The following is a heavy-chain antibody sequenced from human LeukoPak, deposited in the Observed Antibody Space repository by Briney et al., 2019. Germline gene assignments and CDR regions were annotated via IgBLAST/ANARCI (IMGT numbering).Heavy chain of an antibody. CDR1: GDSIRSYY. J-gene: IGHJ4*02. Sequence: SETLSLTCIVSGDSIRSYYWNWIRQAPGKALEWIGHIHNNGDSAYNFSLKSRVTISMDTSKNQFSLKLSSVTAADTAVYYCARGKYQPIVVVPAALEYWGQGTLVTVSS. CDR2: IHNNGDS. CDR3: ARGKYQPIVVVPAALEY. D-gene: IGHD2-2*01. V-gene: IGHV4-59*12.